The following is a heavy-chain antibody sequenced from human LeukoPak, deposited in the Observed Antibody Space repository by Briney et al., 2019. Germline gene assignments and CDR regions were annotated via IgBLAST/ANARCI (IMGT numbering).Heavy chain of an antibody. V-gene: IGHV3-23*01. CDR3: AKSGSGYYI. CDR1: GFTFSSSA. J-gene: IGHJ4*02. Sequence: GGSLRLSCAASGFTFSSSAMSWVRQAPGKGLEWVSSITGSGRGDSTNYADSVKGRFTISRDNSKSTLYLQMNSLRAEDTAIYYCAKSGSGYYIWGQGTLVTVSS. D-gene: IGHD3-3*01. CDR2: ITGSGRGDST.